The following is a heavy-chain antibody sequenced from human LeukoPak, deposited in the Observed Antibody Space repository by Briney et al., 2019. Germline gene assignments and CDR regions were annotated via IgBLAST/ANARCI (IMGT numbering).Heavy chain of an antibody. D-gene: IGHD4-17*01. J-gene: IGHJ4*02. Sequence: GGSLRLSCAASGFTLSTYDMHWVRQGPGEGLEWVAAVGTSGHTFYPDSVKGQFTISRENARNSVHLQMNSLRAGDTAVYYCVRSFYGDHPYWGQGTLVTVSS. V-gene: IGHV3-13*01. CDR3: VRSFYGDHPY. CDR2: VGTSGHT. CDR1: GFTLSTYD.